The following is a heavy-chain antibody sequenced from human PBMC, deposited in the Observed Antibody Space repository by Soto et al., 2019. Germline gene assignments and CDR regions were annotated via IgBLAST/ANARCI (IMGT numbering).Heavy chain of an antibody. CDR1: GFTFSDHH. CDR3: ARVVDYRAFVFDL. J-gene: IGHJ4*02. V-gene: IGHV3-72*01. Sequence: EVQLVESGGGLVQPGGSLRLSCVGSGFTFSDHHMDWVRQAPGKGLEWVGRIRSIANSYTTESAASVEGRFTISRDDSKAPLFLQLNSLKTVDSAVYYCARVVDYRAFVFDLWGQGTLVTVSS. CDR2: IRSIANSYTT. D-gene: IGHD4-17*01.